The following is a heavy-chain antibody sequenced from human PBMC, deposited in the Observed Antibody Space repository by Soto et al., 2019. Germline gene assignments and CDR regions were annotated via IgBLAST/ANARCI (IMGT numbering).Heavy chain of an antibody. CDR1: GGTLNNYD. D-gene: IGHD6-19*01. CDR2: IYTSGRT. J-gene: IGHJ6*02. CDR3: ARDIWIAVAGTGGYYYGMDV. V-gene: IGHV4-4*07. Sequence: SETLTLTCTASGGTLNNYDRNWIRQPPGKGLEWIGRIYTSGRTNYNPCHKSRVTMAVDTSKNQFSLKLSSVTAADTAVYYCARDIWIAVAGTGGYYYGMDVWGQGTTVTVSS.